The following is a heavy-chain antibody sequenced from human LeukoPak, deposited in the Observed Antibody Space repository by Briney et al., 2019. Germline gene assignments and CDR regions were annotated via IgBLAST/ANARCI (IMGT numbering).Heavy chain of an antibody. CDR2: IKQDGSEK. V-gene: IGHV3-7*01. CDR1: GFTFSSYW. D-gene: IGHD2-2*01. J-gene: IGHJ6*03. CDR3: ARDYLSTSGLEHYYYYYYMDV. Sequence: GGSLRLSCAASGFTFSSYWMSWVRQAPGKGLEWVANIKQDGSEKYYVDSVKGRFTISRDNAKNSLYLQMNSLRAEDTAVYYCARDYLSTSGLEHYYYYYYMDVWGKGTTVTVSS.